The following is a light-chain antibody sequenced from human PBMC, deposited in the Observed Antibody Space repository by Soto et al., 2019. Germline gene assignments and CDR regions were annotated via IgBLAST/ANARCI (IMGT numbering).Light chain of an antibody. V-gene: IGKV3-11*01. J-gene: IGKJ3*01. CDR2: DAS. Sequence: EIVLTQSPATLSLSPGERATLSCRASQSVSSYLAWYQQKPGQAPRLLIYDASNRATGIPARFSGSGYGTHFTLTISSLEPEDFAVYYCQQRSNWPPRITFGPGTKVDIK. CDR3: QQRSNWPPRIT. CDR1: QSVSSY.